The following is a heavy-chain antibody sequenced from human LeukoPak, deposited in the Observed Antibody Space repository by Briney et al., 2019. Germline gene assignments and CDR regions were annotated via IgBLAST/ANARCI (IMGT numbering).Heavy chain of an antibody. CDR2: IYYTGTT. J-gene: IGHJ6*02. V-gene: IGHV4-39*07. CDR3: PYGSGSYYRVYGMGV. CDR1: GGSISSSSYY. D-gene: IGHD3-10*01. Sequence: SETLSLTCTVSGGSISSSSYYWGWIRQPPGKGLEWIGSIYYTGTTYYNPSLKGRVTISVDTSKNQFSLKLSSVTAADTAVYYCPYGSGSYYRVYGMGVWGQGTTVTVSS.